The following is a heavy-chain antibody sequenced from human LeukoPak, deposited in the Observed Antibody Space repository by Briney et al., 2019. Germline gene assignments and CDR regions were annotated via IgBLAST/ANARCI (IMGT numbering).Heavy chain of an antibody. CDR1: GGSFSGYY. CDR3: ARGSPLYYYGSGTQGDY. J-gene: IGHJ4*02. CDR2: INHSGST. V-gene: IGHV4-34*01. Sequence: SKTLSLTCAVYGGSFSGYYWSWIRQPPGKGLEWIGEINHSGSTNYNPSLKSRVTISVDTSKNQFSLKLSSVTAADTAVYYCARGSPLYYYGSGTQGDYWGQGTLVTVSS. D-gene: IGHD3-10*01.